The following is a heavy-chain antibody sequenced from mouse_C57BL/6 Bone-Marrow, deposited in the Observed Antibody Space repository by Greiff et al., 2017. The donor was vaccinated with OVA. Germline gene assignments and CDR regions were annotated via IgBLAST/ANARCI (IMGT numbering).Heavy chain of an antibody. CDR2: ISSGGSYT. D-gene: IGHD2-5*01. V-gene: IGHV5-6*01. CDR3: ARCFYSNFAY. J-gene: IGHJ3*01. Sequence: EVHLVESGGDLVKPGGSLKLSCAASGFTFSSYGMSWVRQTPDKRLEWVATISSGGSYTYYPDSVKGRFTISRDNAKNTLYLQMSSLKSEDTAMYYCARCFYSNFAYWGQGTLVTVSA. CDR1: GFTFSSYG.